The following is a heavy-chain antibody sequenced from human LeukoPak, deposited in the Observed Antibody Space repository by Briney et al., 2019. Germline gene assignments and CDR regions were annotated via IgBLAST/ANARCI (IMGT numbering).Heavy chain of an antibody. D-gene: IGHD4-11*01. CDR2: INHSGST. Sequence: SETLSLTCAVYGGSFSGYYWSWIRQPPGKGLEWIGEINHSGSTNYNPSLKSRVTISVDRSKNQFSLKLSSVTAADTAVYYCARSLYSNYGGYYFDYWGQGTLVTVSS. CDR1: GGSFSGYY. V-gene: IGHV4-34*01. J-gene: IGHJ4*02. CDR3: ARSLYSNYGGYYFDY.